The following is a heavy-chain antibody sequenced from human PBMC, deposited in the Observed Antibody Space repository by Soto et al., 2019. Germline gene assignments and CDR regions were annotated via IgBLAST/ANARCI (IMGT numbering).Heavy chain of an antibody. V-gene: IGHV1-69*04. D-gene: IGHD5-18*01. CDR2: IIPILGIA. CDR1: GGTFSSYT. Sequence: ASVKVSCKASGGTFSSYTISWVRQAPGQGLEWMGRIIPILGIANYAQKFQGRVTITADKSTSTAYMELSSLRSEDTAVYYCARDYKEIQLWSKGSGYYYYMDVWGKGTTVTVSS. J-gene: IGHJ6*03. CDR3: ARDYKEIQLWSKGSGYYYYMDV.